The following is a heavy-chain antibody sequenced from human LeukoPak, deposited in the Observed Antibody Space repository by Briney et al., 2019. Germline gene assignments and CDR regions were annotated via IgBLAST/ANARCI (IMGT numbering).Heavy chain of an antibody. CDR3: ARRIHSYGYWYFDL. D-gene: IGHD5-18*01. CDR1: GGSISSYY. V-gene: IGHV4-59*08. J-gene: IGHJ2*01. CDR2: IYYSGST. Sequence: SETLSLTCTVSGGSISSYYWSWIRQPPGKGLEWIGYIYYSGSTNYNPSLKSRVTISVDTSKNQFSLKLSSVTAADTAVYYCARRIHSYGYWYFDLWGRGTLVTVSS.